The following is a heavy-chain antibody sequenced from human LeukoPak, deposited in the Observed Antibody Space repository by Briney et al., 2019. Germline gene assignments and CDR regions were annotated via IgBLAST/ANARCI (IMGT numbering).Heavy chain of an antibody. V-gene: IGHV1-18*01. CDR2: ISAYNGNT. D-gene: IGHD5-18*01. CDR3: ARQVDTTMALPDY. Sequence: ASVKVSCKASGYTFTSYGISWVRQATGQGLEWMGWISAYNGNTNYAQKLQGRVTMTTDTSTSTAYMELRSLRSDDTAMFYCARQVDTTMALPDYWDQGTLATVSS. J-gene: IGHJ4*02. CDR1: GYTFTSYG.